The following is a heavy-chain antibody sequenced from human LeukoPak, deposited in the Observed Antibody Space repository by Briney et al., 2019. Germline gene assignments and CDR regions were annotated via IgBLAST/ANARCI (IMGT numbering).Heavy chain of an antibody. CDR3: TTPAAGPRAEYSQY. Sequence: PGGSLRLSCAASGFTFSNYAMSWVRQAPGKGLEWVSAISGSSGPTHYADSVKGRFTISRDNARNSLYLQMNSLAVEDTAVYYCTTPAAGPRAEYSQYWGQGTLVTVSS. CDR2: ISGSSGPT. J-gene: IGHJ1*01. V-gene: IGHV3-23*01. CDR1: GFTFSNYA. D-gene: IGHD6-13*01.